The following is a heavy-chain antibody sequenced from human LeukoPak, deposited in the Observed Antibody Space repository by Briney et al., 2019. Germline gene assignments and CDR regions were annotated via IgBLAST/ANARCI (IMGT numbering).Heavy chain of an antibody. Sequence: SETLSLTCTVSGGSISDAAYYWSWIRQHPGEGLKWIGYIYYSGSTSYNPSLKSRVTISIDTSTNQFSLQLTSVTAADTAVYYCARVTLYFDFSTGNHYYFDSWGQGTLVIVSS. CDR1: GGSISDAAYY. CDR2: IYYSGST. D-gene: IGHD3-3*01. CDR3: ARVTLYFDFSTGNHYYFDS. V-gene: IGHV4-30-4*01. J-gene: IGHJ4*02.